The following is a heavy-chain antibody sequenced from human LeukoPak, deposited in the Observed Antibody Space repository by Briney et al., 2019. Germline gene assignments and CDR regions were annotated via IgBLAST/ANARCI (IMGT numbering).Heavy chain of an antibody. Sequence: GASVKVSCKASGYTFTSYYMHWVRQAPGQGLQWMGIIDPGGGSTTYAQKFQGRVTMTRDTSTRTVYMELSSLRSEDTAVYYCASDSSSSRWNLPGYWGQGTLVTVSS. CDR3: ASDSSSSRWNLPGY. D-gene: IGHD6-6*01. CDR2: IDPGGGST. J-gene: IGHJ4*02. V-gene: IGHV1-46*01. CDR1: GYTFTSYY.